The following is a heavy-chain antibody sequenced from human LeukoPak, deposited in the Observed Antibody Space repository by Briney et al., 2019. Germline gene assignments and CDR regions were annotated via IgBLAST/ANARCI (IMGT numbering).Heavy chain of an antibody. CDR1: GFTFSSYS. CDR3: AREMRKPYDILTGYSSDAFDI. D-gene: IGHD3-9*01. V-gene: IGHV3-21*01. CDR2: ISSSSSYI. J-gene: IGHJ3*02. Sequence: GGSLRLSCAASGFTFSSYSMNWVRQAPGKGLEWVSSISSSSSYIYYADSVKCRFTISRDNAKNSLYLQMNSLRAEDTAVYYCAREMRKPYDILTGYSSDAFDIWGQGTMVTVSS.